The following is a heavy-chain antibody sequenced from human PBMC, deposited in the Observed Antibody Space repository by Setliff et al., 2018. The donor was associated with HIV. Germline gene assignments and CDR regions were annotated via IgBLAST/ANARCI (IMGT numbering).Heavy chain of an antibody. Sequence: GGSLRLSCAASGFTFSSNGMHWVRQAPGKGLGWVSFISSSSGTIYYADSVKGRFTISRDNAKNSLYLQMKSLRAEDTAVYYCARDRTFGSGFSSSWFYDYWGQGTLVTVSS. CDR1: GFTFSSNG. J-gene: IGHJ4*02. CDR2: ISSSSGTI. CDR3: ARDRTFGSGFSSSWFYDY. D-gene: IGHD6-13*01. V-gene: IGHV3-48*01.